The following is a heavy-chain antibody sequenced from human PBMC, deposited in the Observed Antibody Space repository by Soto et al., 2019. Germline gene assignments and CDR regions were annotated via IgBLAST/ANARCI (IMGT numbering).Heavy chain of an antibody. CDR3: ARDIPYYDFWSGSYPGPHYYYYYGMDV. D-gene: IGHD3-3*01. CDR1: GFTFSSYW. V-gene: IGHV3-74*01. Sequence: GGSLRLSCAASGFTFSSYWMHWVRQAPGKGLVWVSRINSDGSSTSYADSVKGRFTISRDNAKNTLYLQMNSLRAEDTAVYYCARDIPYYDFWSGSYPGPHYYYYYGMDVWGQGTTVTVSS. J-gene: IGHJ6*02. CDR2: INSDGSST.